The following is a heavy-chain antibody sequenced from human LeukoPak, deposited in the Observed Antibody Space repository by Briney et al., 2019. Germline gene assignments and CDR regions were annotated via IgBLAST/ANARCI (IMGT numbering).Heavy chain of an antibody. CDR3: AKSITRMWELHLFDY. Sequence: KTGGSLRLSCAASGFTFSDYYMSWIRQAPGKGLEWVSYISSSGTTIYYADSVKGRFTISRDNAKNSLYLQMNSLRAEDTAVYYCAKSITRMWELHLFDYWGQGTLVTVSS. CDR1: GFTFSDYY. V-gene: IGHV3-11*01. CDR2: ISSSGTTI. J-gene: IGHJ4*02. D-gene: IGHD1-26*01.